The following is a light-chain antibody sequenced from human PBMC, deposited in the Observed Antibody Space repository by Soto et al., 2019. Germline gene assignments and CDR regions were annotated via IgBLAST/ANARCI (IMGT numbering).Light chain of an antibody. J-gene: IGKJ1*01. CDR2: GAS. Sequence: DILMTQSPATLSLSPGERATLSCRASHSVSSNLAWYQQKPGQSPRLVIYGASTRVTGVPARFSGSGSGTEFTLTISSLQSEDFAVYYCQQYNNWPRTFGQGTKVDIK. CDR1: HSVSSN. V-gene: IGKV3-15*01. CDR3: QQYNNWPRT.